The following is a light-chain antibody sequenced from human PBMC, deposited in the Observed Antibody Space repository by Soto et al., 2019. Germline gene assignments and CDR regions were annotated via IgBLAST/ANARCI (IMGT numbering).Light chain of an antibody. CDR2: DAS. J-gene: IGKJ5*01. CDR1: QSISGY. V-gene: IGKV1-39*01. Sequence: DIQMTQSPSSLSASVGDRVTITCRTSQSISGYLNWYRHKPGKAPKLLIYDASSLESGVPSRFSGSGSGTEFTLTISSLQPDDFATYYCQQSYSTPPTFGQGTRLEIK. CDR3: QQSYSTPPT.